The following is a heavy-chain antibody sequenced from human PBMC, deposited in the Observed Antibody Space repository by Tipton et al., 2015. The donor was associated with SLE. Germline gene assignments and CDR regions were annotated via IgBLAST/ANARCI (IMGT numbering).Heavy chain of an antibody. CDR2: LYYRGSTDYSGNT. CDR1: GYSISSGYY. Sequence: TLSLTCTVSGYSISSGYYWGWIRQPPGKGLEWIGSLYYRGSTDYSGNTYYNPSLKSRVTISVDTSKNQFSLKLTSVTAADTAVYYCTRRAVAINYWGQGTLVTVSP. D-gene: IGHD6-19*01. V-gene: IGHV4-38-2*02. CDR3: TRRAVAINY. J-gene: IGHJ4*02.